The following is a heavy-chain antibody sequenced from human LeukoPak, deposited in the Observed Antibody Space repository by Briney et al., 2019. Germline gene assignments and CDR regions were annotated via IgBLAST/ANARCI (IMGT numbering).Heavy chain of an antibody. CDR1: GFTFSRHW. CDR2: IEEDGSER. V-gene: IGHV3-7*01. CDR3: ARGAGYCSTTSCSDYYYMDV. J-gene: IGHJ6*03. Sequence: GGSLRLSCVASGFTFSRHWMSWVRPAPGKGLEWVANIEEDGSERFYVDSVKGRFTISRDNAKNSLYLQMNSLRAEDTAVYYCARGAGYCSTTSCSDYYYMDVWGKGTTVTVSS. D-gene: IGHD2-2*01.